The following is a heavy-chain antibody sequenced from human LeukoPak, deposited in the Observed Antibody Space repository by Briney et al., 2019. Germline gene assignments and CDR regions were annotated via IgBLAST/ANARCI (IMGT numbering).Heavy chain of an antibody. CDR2: ISYDGNNK. Sequence: GRSLRLSCAASGFTFSSYGMHWVRQAPGKGLEWVAVISYDGNNKYYADSVKGRFTISRDNSKNTLYLQMNSLRAEDTAVYYCARDTRGESDYWGQGTQVTVSS. D-gene: IGHD2-2*01. V-gene: IGHV3-30*03. CDR1: GFTFSSYG. J-gene: IGHJ4*02. CDR3: ARDTRGESDY.